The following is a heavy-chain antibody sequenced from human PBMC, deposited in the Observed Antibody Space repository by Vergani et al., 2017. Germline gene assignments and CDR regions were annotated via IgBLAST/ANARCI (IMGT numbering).Heavy chain of an antibody. V-gene: IGHV4-59*01. D-gene: IGHD2-15*01. CDR1: GDSMNNYY. J-gene: IGHJ6*03. CDR2: IYLVGTT. CDR3: ARGPSVVQGHYIYYYSYFMDV. Sequence: QVHLQEAGPGLVKPAETLSLTCTVSGDSMNNYYWNWIRQTQGKGLEWIGYIYLVGTTTSNPSLASRVSLSADTSKNQFSLQLTSVTAADTAVYYCARGPSVVQGHYIYYYSYFMDVWGKGTTVTVSS.